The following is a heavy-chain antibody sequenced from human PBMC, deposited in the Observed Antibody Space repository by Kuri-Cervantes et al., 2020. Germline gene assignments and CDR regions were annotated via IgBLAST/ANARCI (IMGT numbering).Heavy chain of an antibody. J-gene: IGHJ4*02. CDR1: GFTVSSNY. D-gene: IGHD3-9*01. CDR3: ARGYYDILTGLPPHFDY. CDR2: IYSGGST. V-gene: IGHV3-66*01. Sequence: GGSLRLSCAASGFTVSSNYMSWVRQAPGKGLEWVSVIYSGGSTYYADSVKGRFTISRGNSKNTLYLQMNSLRAEDTAVYYCARGYYDILTGLPPHFDYWGQGTLVTVSS.